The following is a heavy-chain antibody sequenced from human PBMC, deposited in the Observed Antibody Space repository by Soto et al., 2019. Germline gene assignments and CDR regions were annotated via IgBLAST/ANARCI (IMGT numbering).Heavy chain of an antibody. D-gene: IGHD3-3*01. CDR2: IDPSDSYT. CDR1: GYSFTSYF. J-gene: IGHJ3*02. CDR3: ARVEGITIFGVVTGDAFDI. Sequence: GESLKISCKGSGYSFTSYFISWVRQMPGKGLEWMGRIDPSDSYTNYSPSFQGHVTISADKSISTAYLQWSSLKASDTAMYYCARVEGITIFGVVTGDAFDIWGQGTMVTVSS. V-gene: IGHV5-10-1*01.